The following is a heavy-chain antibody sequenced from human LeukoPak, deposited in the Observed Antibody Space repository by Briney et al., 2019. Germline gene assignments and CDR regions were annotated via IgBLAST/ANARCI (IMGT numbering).Heavy chain of an antibody. Sequence: GGSLRLSCAASGFTFYQYPMHWFRQGQGKGLEWVSVISWDGVSTYYAHSVKGRCTISRDSSKNSLYLQMNSLRTEDTALYYCAKGRVIYSTQSATDYWGQGTLVTVSS. D-gene: IGHD6-13*01. V-gene: IGHV3-43*01. CDR1: GFTFYQYP. CDR3: AKGRVIYSTQSATDY. J-gene: IGHJ4*02. CDR2: ISWDGVST.